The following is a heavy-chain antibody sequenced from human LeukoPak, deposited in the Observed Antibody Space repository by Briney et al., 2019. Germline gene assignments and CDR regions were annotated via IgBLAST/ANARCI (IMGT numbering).Heavy chain of an antibody. CDR1: GFIFSSYG. J-gene: IGHJ4*02. Sequence: GGSLRLSCAASGFIFSSYGMHWVRQAPGKGLQWVAVIWYDGSKKYYADSVKGRFTISRDNAKNSLFLQMNSLRAEDTAVYYCARVGDYYDSSGYQGFDHWGQGTLVTVSS. CDR3: ARVGDYYDSSGYQGFDH. D-gene: IGHD3-22*01. CDR2: IWYDGSKK. V-gene: IGHV3-33*01.